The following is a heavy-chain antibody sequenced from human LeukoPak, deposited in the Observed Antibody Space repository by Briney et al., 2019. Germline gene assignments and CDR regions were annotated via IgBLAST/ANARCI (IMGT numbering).Heavy chain of an antibody. CDR3: ASRAHFWGGPGG. CDR2: IKQDGSEK. CDR1: GFTFNTFW. J-gene: IGHJ4*02. Sequence: GGSLRLSCAASGFTFNTFWMSWVRQAPGKGLEWVANIKQDGSEKYYVDSVKGRFTISRDNAKNSLYLQMNSLRAEDTAVYYCASRAHFWGGPGGWGQGTLVTVSS. V-gene: IGHV3-7*01. D-gene: IGHD3-3*02.